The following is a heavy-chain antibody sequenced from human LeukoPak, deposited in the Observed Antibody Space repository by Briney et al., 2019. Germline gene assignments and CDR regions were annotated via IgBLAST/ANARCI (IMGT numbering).Heavy chain of an antibody. CDR3: AKDGGDSGSYSLGYYYYGMDV. D-gene: IGHD1-26*01. V-gene: IGHV3-23*01. CDR2: ISYRGGST. CDR1: GFTFSSYA. Sequence: GGSLRLSCAASGFTFSSYAMSWVRQAPGKGLEWVSGISYRGGSTYYADSVKGRFTISRDNSKNTMHLQMNSLRAEDTAVYYCAKDGGDSGSYSLGYYYYGMDVWGRGTTVTVSS. J-gene: IGHJ6*02.